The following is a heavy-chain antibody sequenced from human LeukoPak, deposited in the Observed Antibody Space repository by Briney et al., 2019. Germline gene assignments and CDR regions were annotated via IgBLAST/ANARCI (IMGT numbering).Heavy chain of an antibody. D-gene: IGHD3-10*01. V-gene: IGHV3-30*02. Sequence: GGSLRLSCAASGFTFSSYGMHWVRQAPGKGLEWVALIRYDGSNKYYADSVKGRFTISRDNSKNTLYLQMNSLRAEDTAVYYCAKNYFDYYGSGSYYWGQGTLVTVSS. CDR3: AKNYFDYYGSGSYY. J-gene: IGHJ4*02. CDR2: IRYDGSNK. CDR1: GFTFSSYG.